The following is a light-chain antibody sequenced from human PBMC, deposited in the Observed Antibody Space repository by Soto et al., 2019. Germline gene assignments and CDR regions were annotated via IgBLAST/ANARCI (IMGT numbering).Light chain of an antibody. CDR2: GAS. J-gene: IGKJ1*01. Sequence: EIVLTQSPGTLSLSPGERATLSCRASQSVSSSYLAWYQQKPGQAPRLLIYGASSRATGIPDRFSGSGSGTDFTLTISRLEPEDFAVYYCQQYGSSPTWTFGQGTTVXIK. CDR1: QSVSSSY. CDR3: QQYGSSPTWT. V-gene: IGKV3-20*01.